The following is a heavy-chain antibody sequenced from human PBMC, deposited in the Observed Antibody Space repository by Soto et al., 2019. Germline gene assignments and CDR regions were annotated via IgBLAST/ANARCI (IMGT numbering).Heavy chain of an antibody. Sequence: EVQLVESGGGLVQPGGSLRLSCAASGFTFSSYWMHWVRQAPGKGLVWVSRINSDGSSTSYADSVKGRFTISRDNAKNTLYLQMNSLRAEDTAVYYCARDLPYDYVWGSYRYTAHYYYYGMDVWGQGTTVTVSS. CDR1: GFTFSSYW. J-gene: IGHJ6*02. CDR2: INSDGSST. V-gene: IGHV3-74*01. CDR3: ARDLPYDYVWGSYRYTAHYYYYGMDV. D-gene: IGHD3-16*02.